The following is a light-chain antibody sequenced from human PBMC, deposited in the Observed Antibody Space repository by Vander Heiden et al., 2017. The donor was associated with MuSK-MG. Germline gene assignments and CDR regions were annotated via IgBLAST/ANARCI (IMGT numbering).Light chain of an antibody. J-gene: IGLJ2*01. Sequence: QSALTQPRSVSGSPGQSVTIPCTGATSDIGGFHHVSWFQQHPGIAPKHIIFDVSQRPSGVPARFSGSKSGNTATLTISGLQAEDEASYYCCSYAGGVVFGGGTELAV. CDR3: CSYAGGVV. CDR2: DVS. CDR1: TSDIGGFHH. V-gene: IGLV2-11*01.